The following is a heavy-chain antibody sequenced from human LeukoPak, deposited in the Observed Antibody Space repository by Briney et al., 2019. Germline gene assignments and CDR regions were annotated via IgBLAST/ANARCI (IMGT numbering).Heavy chain of an antibody. J-gene: IGHJ4*02. CDR2: VYYSGTT. V-gene: IGHV4-59*08. CDR1: GGFISGYY. CDR3: ARHHYSSTWWHPFDY. D-gene: IGHD6-13*01. Sequence: SETLSLTCTASGGFISGYYWSWIRQPPGKGLEWIGYVYYSGTTNYNPSLKSRVTISVDTSRNQFSLRLSSVTAADTAVYYCARHHYSSTWWHPFDYWGQGILVTVSS.